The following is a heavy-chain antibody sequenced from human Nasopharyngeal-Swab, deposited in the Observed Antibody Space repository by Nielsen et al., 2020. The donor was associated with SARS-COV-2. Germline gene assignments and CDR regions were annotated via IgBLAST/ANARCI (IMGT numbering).Heavy chain of an antibody. J-gene: IGHJ4*02. V-gene: IGHV1-69*05. CDR3: ARDVLYIAVPGRFDY. CDR2: IIPIFGTA. CDR1: GGTFSSYA. D-gene: IGHD6-19*01. Sequence: SVKVSCKASGGTFSSYAISWVRQAPGQGLEWTGGIIPIFGTANYAQKFQGRVTMTTDTSTSTAYMELRSLRSDDTAVYFCARDVLYIAVPGRFDYWGQGTLVTVSS.